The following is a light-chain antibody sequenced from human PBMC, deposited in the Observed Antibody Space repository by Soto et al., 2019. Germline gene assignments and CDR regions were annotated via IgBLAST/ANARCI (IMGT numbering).Light chain of an antibody. V-gene: IGLV1-47*02. CDR1: TSNIGRNS. CDR3: CAFAYSRVV. J-gene: IGLJ3*02. CDR2: GDV. Sequence: QSVLTQPPSASGTPGQRFTISCSGSTSNIGRNSVYWYQQLPGTAPKLVMYGDVQRPSGVPDRFSGSKSGTSASLAISGLRSEDEADYYCCAFAYSRVVFGGGTKLTVL.